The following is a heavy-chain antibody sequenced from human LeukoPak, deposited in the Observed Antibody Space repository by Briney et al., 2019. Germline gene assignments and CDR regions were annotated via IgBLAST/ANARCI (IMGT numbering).Heavy chain of an antibody. Sequence: ASVKVSCKASGYTITGYYMHWVRQAPGQGLEWMGWISAYNGNTNYAQKLQGRVTTTTDTSTSTAYMELRSLRSDDTAVYYCARDCITIFGVVITYYYYGMDVWGQGTTVTVSS. CDR3: ARDCITIFGVVITYYYYGMDV. J-gene: IGHJ6*02. D-gene: IGHD3-3*01. CDR1: GYTITGYY. V-gene: IGHV1-18*04. CDR2: ISAYNGNT.